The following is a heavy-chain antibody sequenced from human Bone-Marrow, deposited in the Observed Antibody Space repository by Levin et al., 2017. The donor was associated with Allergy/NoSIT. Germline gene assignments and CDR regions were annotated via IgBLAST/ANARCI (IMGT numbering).Heavy chain of an antibody. CDR1: GFTFSSYA. Sequence: GGSLRLSCAASGFTFSSYAMSWVRQAPGKGLEWVSAISGSGGSTYYADSVKGRFTISRDNSKNTLYLQMNSLRAEDTAVYYCAILGYSSGWSRGPDAFDIWGQGTMVTVSS. V-gene: IGHV3-23*01. J-gene: IGHJ3*02. CDR2: ISGSGGST. D-gene: IGHD6-19*01. CDR3: AILGYSSGWSRGPDAFDI.